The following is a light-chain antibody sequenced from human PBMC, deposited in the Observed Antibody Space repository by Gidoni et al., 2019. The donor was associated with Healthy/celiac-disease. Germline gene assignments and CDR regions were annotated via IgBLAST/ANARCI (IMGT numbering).Light chain of an antibody. CDR2: AAS. V-gene: IGKV1-9*01. CDR3: QQLNSYPPP. CDR1: QGISSY. J-gene: IGKJ5*01. Sequence: IQLTQSPSSLSASVGDRVTITCRASQGISSYLAWYQQKPGKAPKLLIYAASTLQSGVPSRFSGSGSGTDFTLTISNLQPEDFATYYCQQLNSYPPPFGQGTRLEIK.